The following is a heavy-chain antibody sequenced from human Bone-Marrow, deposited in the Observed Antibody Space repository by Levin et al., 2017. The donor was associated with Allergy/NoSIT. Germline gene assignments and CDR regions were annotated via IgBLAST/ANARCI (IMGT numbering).Heavy chain of an antibody. J-gene: IGHJ5*02. CDR1: GSTFSSYA. D-gene: IGHD5-24*01. CDR2: IAPGGDV. V-gene: IGHV3-23*01. CDR3: AKYRDAGQSHYFDL. Sequence: GESLKISCAASGSTFSSYAMSWVRQAPGKGLEWVSTIAPGGDVHYPDSVKGRFTISRDNSKNTLYLQMNSLRAEDTAIYYCAKYRDAGQSHYFDLWGHGTLVTVSS.